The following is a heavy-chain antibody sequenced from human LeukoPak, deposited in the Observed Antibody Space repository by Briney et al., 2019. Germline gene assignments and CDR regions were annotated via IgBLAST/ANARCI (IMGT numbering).Heavy chain of an antibody. D-gene: IGHD3-3*01. V-gene: IGHV3-30*02. CDR3: AKEGDQLHYDFWSGPGYMDV. J-gene: IGHJ6*03. CDR2: IRYDGSNK. Sequence: GGSLRLSCAASGFTFSSYGMHWVRQAPGKGLEWVAFIRYDGSNKYYADSVKGRFTISRDNSKNTLYLQMNSLRAEDTAVYYCAKEGDQLHYDFWSGPGYMDVWGKGTTVTVSS. CDR1: GFTFSSYG.